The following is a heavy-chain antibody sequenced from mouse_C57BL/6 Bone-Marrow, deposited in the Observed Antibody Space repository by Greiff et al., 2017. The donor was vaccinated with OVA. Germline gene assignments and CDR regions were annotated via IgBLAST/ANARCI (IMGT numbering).Heavy chain of an antibody. J-gene: IGHJ1*03. Sequence: VQLQQPGAELVMPGASVKLSCKASGYTFTSYWMHWVKQRPGQGLEWIGEIDPSDSYTNYNQKFKGKSTLTVDKSSSTAYMHLSSLTSEDSAVYYCARWRWYFDVWGTGTTVTVSS. CDR2: IDPSDSYT. CDR1: GYTFTSYW. CDR3: ARWRWYFDV. V-gene: IGHV1-69*01.